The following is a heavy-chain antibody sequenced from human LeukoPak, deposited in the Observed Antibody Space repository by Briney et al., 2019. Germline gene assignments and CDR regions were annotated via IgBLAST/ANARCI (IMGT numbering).Heavy chain of an antibody. CDR1: RNTFTNYA. CDR3: ARARGWPLYYYGMDV. V-gene: IGHV1-3*01. D-gene: IGHD6-19*01. Sequence: GASVKVSCKAPRNTFTNYAMHWVRQAPGQRLEWMGRINAGNGNTKYSQKCQGRVTITRDTSASTAYMELSSLRSEDMAVYYCARARGWPLYYYGMDVWGQGTTVTVSS. J-gene: IGHJ6*02. CDR2: INAGNGNT.